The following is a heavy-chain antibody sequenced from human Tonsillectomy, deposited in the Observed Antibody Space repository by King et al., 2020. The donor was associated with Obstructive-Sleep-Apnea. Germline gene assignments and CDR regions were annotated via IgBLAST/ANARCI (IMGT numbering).Heavy chain of an antibody. J-gene: IGHJ4*02. D-gene: IGHD2-2*02. V-gene: IGHV1-69*10. CDR1: GGTFSSYA. Sequence: QLVQSGAEVKKPGSSVKVSCKASGGTFSSYAISWVRQAPGQGLEWMGGIIPILGIANYAQKFQGRVTITADKSTSTAYMELSSLRSEATAVYYCASGYCSSTSCYRSYFDYWGQGTLVTVSS. CDR3: ASGYCSSTSCYRSYFDY. CDR2: IIPILGIA.